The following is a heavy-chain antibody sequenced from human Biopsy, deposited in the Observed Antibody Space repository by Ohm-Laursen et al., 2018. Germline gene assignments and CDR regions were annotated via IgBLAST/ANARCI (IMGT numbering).Heavy chain of an antibody. V-gene: IGHV3-11*01. Sequence: SLRLSCTATGFTFSEYYMNWIRQTPERGLEWVAYISSGGDTVSYADSVKGRFTISRDDANKSLFLQMNSLRAEDTAVYYCAREATIAPVLYDMDIWGQGALVTVSS. CDR2: ISSGGDTV. CDR3: AREATIAPVLYDMDI. J-gene: IGHJ4*02. CDR1: GFTFSEYY. D-gene: IGHD3-9*01.